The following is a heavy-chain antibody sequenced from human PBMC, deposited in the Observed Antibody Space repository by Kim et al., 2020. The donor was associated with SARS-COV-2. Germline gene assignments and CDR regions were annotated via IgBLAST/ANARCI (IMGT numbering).Heavy chain of an antibody. CDR3: ARDPGRDGYNF. CDR2: ISSSSYYI. J-gene: IGHJ4*02. CDR1: GFTFSTYN. D-gene: IGHD5-12*01. Sequence: GGSLRLSCAASGFTFSTYNMNWVRQAPGKGLEWVSSISSSSYYIYYSDPVKGRFTISRDNAKNSLYLQMNTLRAEDTAVYYCARDPGRDGYNFWCQGTL. V-gene: IGHV3-21*01.